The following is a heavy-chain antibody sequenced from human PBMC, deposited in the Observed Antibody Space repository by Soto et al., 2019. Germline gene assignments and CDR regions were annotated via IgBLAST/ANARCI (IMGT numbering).Heavy chain of an antibody. Sequence: ETLSLTCTVSGGSISSYYWSWIRQPPGKGLEWIGYIYYSGSTNYNPSLKSRVTISVDTSKNQFSLKLSSVTAADTAVYYCARQKSRYCSSTSCPLYYYYYYMDVWGKGATVTVSS. D-gene: IGHD2-2*01. CDR2: IYYSGST. CDR1: GGSISSYY. CDR3: ARQKSRYCSSTSCPLYYYYYYMDV. J-gene: IGHJ6*03. V-gene: IGHV4-59*08.